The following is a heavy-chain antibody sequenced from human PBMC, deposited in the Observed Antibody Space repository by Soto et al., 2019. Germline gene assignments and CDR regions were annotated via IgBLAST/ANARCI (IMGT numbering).Heavy chain of an antibody. J-gene: IGHJ4*02. CDR1: GFTFSSYG. V-gene: IGHV3-30*18. D-gene: IGHD3-3*01. CDR2: ISYDGSNK. CDR3: AKEARVRFFDY. Sequence: QVQLVESGGGVVQPGRSLRLSCAASGFTFSSYGMHWVRQAPGKGLEWVAVISYDGSNKYFADSVKGRFTISRDNSKNTLYLQMNSLRAEDTAVYYCAKEARVRFFDYWGQGTLVTVSS.